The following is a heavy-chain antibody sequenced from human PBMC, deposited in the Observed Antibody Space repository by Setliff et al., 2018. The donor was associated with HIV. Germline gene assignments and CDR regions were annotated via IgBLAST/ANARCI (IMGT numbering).Heavy chain of an antibody. CDR3: AKRTGAVPAAIVYYYMDV. D-gene: IGHD2-2*01. Sequence: PGGSLRLSCAASGFTFSSYAMSWVRQAPGKGLEWVSAISGSGGSTYYADSVKGRFTISRDNSKNTLYLQMNSLRAEDTAVYYCAKRTGAVPAAIVYYYMDVWGKGTTVTVSS. V-gene: IGHV3-23*01. CDR2: ISGSGGST. CDR1: GFTFSSYA. J-gene: IGHJ6*03.